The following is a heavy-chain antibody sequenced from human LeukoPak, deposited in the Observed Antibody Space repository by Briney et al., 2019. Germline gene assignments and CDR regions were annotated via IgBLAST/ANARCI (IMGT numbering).Heavy chain of an antibody. CDR1: GGSISTYS. J-gene: IGHJ4*02. V-gene: IGHV4-59*01. Sequence: PSETLSLTCTVSGGSISTYSWNWIRQPPGKGLEWIGYIYYSGSTNYNPSLKSRVTISVDTSKNQFSLKLSSVTAADTAVYYCARVGDGYNLGGYYFDYWGQGTPVTVSS. CDR2: IYYSGST. CDR3: ARVGDGYNLGGYYFDY. D-gene: IGHD5-24*01.